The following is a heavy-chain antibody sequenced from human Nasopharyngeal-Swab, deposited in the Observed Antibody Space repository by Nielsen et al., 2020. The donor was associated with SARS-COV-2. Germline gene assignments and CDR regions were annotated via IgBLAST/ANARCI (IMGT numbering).Heavy chain of an antibody. CDR3: ARVGGYYDSSGYGGDFDY. D-gene: IGHD3-22*01. J-gene: IGHJ4*02. Sequence: GESLKISCAASGFTFSSYGMHWVRQAPGKGLEWVSSISSSSSYIYYADSVKGRFTISRDNAKNSLYLQMNSLRAEDTAVYYCARVGGYYDSSGYGGDFDYWGQGTLVTVSP. V-gene: IGHV3-21*01. CDR1: GFTFSSYG. CDR2: ISSSSSYI.